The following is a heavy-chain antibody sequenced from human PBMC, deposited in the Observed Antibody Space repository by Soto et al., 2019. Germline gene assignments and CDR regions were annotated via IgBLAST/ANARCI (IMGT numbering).Heavy chain of an antibody. Sequence: PGGSLRLSCAASGFTFSSYGMHWVRQAPGKGLEWVAVISYDGSNKYYADSVKGRFTISRDNSKNTLYLQMNSLRAEDTAVYYCAKDRNDVPFDYYYGMDVWGQGTTVTVSS. CDR1: GFTFSSYG. CDR3: AKDRNDVPFDYYYGMDV. J-gene: IGHJ6*02. CDR2: ISYDGSNK. V-gene: IGHV3-30*18. D-gene: IGHD1-1*01.